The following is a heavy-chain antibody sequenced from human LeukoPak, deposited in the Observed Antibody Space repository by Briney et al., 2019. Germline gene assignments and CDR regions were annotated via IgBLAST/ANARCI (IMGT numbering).Heavy chain of an antibody. V-gene: IGHV3-74*03. CDR3: AWSRDGYNYFVY. CDR2: ISPDGSTT. J-gene: IGHJ4*02. D-gene: IGHD5-24*01. Sequence: PGGSLRLSCAASGFTFSRYWMHWVRQAPGKGLMWVSRISPDGSTTLYADSVKGRFTISRDNAKNTLYLQMNSLRAEDTAVYYCAWSRDGYNYFVYWGQGTLVTVSS. CDR1: GFTFSRYW.